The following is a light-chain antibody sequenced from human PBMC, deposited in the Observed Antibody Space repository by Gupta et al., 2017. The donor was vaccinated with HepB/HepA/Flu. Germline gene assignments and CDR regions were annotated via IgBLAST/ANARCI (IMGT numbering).Light chain of an antibody. CDR1: KLGDKY. CDR3: QVWDSSTVV. V-gene: IGLV3-1*01. Sequence: SYELTQPPSVSVSPGPTASITCSGDKLGDKYACWYQQKPGQSPVLVIYQDTKRPSGIPERFSGSNSGNTATLTISGTQTTDEADYYCQVWDSSTVVFGGGTKLTVL. CDR2: QDT. J-gene: IGLJ2*01.